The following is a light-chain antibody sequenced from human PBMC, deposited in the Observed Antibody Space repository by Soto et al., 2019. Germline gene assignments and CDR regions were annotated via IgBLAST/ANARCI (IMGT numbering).Light chain of an antibody. CDR3: QELNTYPRK. Sequence: DIQLTQSPSFLSASIGDRVIITCRASQGIRSYLAWYQQKPGKAPNLLIYAASTLQSGVPLRFSGSGSGTEFTLTINSLQPEDSATYYCQELNTYPRKFGQGTKVEVK. CDR2: AAS. CDR1: QGIRSY. J-gene: IGKJ1*01. V-gene: IGKV1-9*01.